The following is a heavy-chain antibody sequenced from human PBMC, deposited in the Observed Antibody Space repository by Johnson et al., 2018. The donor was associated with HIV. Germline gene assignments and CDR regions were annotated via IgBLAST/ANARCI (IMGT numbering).Heavy chain of an antibody. V-gene: IGHV3-30*19. CDR2: IWYDGSNK. CDR1: GFTFSSYG. CDR3: ARDGGETVVGSGAFDI. D-gene: IGHD4-23*01. Sequence: QVQLVESGGGVVQPGRSLRLSCAASGFTFSSYGMHWVRQAPGKGLEWVAVIWYDGSNKYYADSVKCRLPISRDNSKNTLHLQMNGVRAGDTAVYYCARDGGETVVGSGAFDIWGQGTMVTV. J-gene: IGHJ3*02.